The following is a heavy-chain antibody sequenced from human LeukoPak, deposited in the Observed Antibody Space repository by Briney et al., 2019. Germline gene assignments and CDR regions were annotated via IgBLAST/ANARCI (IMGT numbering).Heavy chain of an antibody. Sequence: GGSRRLSCTASEFTFSSYAMHWIRQAPGKGLEWVAVILYDGSNKHYADSVKGRFTISRDNSNNTLYLQMNSLRPEDTAVYYCATVLSGDGGYWGQGTLVTVSS. CDR2: ILYDGSNK. V-gene: IGHV3-30-3*01. CDR3: ATVLSGDGGY. J-gene: IGHJ4*02. CDR1: EFTFSSYA. D-gene: IGHD4-17*01.